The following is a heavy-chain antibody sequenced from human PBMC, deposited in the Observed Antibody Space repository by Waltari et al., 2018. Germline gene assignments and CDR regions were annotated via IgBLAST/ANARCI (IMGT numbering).Heavy chain of an antibody. V-gene: IGHV1-69*01. CDR2: IIPIFGTA. CDR3: ARDYGAVAADWYFDL. Sequence: QVQLVQSGAEVKKPGSSVKVSCKASGGTFSSYAISWVRQAPGQGLEWMGGIIPIFGTANHAQKFQGRVTITADESTSTAYMELSSLRSEDTAVYYCARDYGAVAADWYFDLWGRGTLVTVSS. CDR1: GGTFSSYA. J-gene: IGHJ2*01. D-gene: IGHD6-19*01.